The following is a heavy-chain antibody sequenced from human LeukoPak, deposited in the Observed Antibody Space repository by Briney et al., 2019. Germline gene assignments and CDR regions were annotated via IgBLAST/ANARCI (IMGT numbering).Heavy chain of an antibody. Sequence: AGGSLRLSCAASGFTFSSYAMNWVRQAPGKGLQWVSAISGSAGSTYYADSVKGRFTISRDNAKNSLYLQMNSLRAEDTAVYYCARDPYYYDSGSFAAFDIWGQGTMVTVSS. CDR2: ISGSAGST. J-gene: IGHJ3*02. V-gene: IGHV3-23*01. D-gene: IGHD3-10*01. CDR3: ARDPYYYDSGSFAAFDI. CDR1: GFTFSSYA.